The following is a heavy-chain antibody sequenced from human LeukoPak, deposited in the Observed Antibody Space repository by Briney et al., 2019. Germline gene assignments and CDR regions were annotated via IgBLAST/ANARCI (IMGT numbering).Heavy chain of an antibody. J-gene: IGHJ6*03. V-gene: IGHV4-39*07. CDR1: GGSISSSSYY. Sequence: PSETLSLTCTVSGGSISSSSYYWGWIRQPPGKGLEWIGSIYYSGSTYYNPSLKSRVTMSVDTSKNQFSLKLSSVTAADTAVYYCARVRYYYYYYMDVWGKGTTVTVSS. CDR2: IYYSGST. CDR3: ARVRYYYYYYMDV.